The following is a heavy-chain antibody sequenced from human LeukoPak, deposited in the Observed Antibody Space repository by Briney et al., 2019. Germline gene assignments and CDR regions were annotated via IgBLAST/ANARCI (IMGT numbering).Heavy chain of an antibody. D-gene: IGHD1-1*01. CDR1: GFTFRSYA. V-gene: IGHV3-30*04. CDR2: ISYDGSNK. CDR3: ARGSHRWATTNGNFDY. J-gene: IGHJ4*02. Sequence: GGSLRLSCAASGFTFRSYAMHWVRQAPGKGLEWVAVISYDGSNKYYIDSVKGRFTISRDNSKNTLYLQMNSLRTEDTAMYYCARGSHRWATTNGNFDYWGQGTLVTVSS.